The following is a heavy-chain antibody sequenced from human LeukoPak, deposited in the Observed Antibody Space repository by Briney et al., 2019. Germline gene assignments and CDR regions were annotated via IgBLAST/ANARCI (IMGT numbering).Heavy chain of an antibody. CDR1: GYTLTELS. CDR2: FDPEDGET. D-gene: IGHD4-17*01. J-gene: IGHJ4*02. CDR3: ATGPNDYGDYGAGFDY. Sequence: ASVKVSCKVSGYTLTELSMHWVRQAPGKGLEWMGGFDPEDGETIYAQKFQGRVTMTEDTSTDTAYMEPSSLRSEDTAVYYCATGPNDYGDYGAGFDYWGQGTLVTVSS. V-gene: IGHV1-24*01.